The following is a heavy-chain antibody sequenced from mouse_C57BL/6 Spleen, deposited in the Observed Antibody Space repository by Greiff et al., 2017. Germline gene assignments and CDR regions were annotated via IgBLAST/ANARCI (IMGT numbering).Heavy chain of an antibody. V-gene: IGHV1-82*01. J-gene: IGHJ2*01. CDR3: ARTPPVVAPVDY. Sequence: VQLQQSGPELVKPGASVKISCKASGYAFSSSWMNWVKQRNGKGLEWIGRIYPGDGATNYNGKFKGKATLTADKSSSTAYMQLSSLTSEDSAVYFCARTPPVVAPVDYWGQGTTLTVSS. CDR2: IYPGDGAT. CDR1: GYAFSSSW. D-gene: IGHD1-1*01.